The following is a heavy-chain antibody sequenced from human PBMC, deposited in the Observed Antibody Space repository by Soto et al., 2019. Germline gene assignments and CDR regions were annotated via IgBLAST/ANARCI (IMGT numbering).Heavy chain of an antibody. J-gene: IGHJ6*02. D-gene: IGHD6-13*01. V-gene: IGHV5-51*01. CDR2: IYPGDSDT. Sequence: PGVSLKISCQGSVYSITSHWIGWVRQLPGKGLAWMAIIYPGDSDTRYSPSFQGQVTISADKSISTAYLQWSSLKASDTAMYYCARLPPKAAAAGYTSYYYYGMDVWGQGTTVTVSS. CDR1: VYSITSHW. CDR3: ARLPPKAAAAGYTSYYYYGMDV.